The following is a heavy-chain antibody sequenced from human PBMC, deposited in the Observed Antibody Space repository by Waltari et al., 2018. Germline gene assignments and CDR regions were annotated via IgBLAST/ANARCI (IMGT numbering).Heavy chain of an antibody. CDR2: IYYSGST. V-gene: IGHV4-39*07. CDR1: GGSISSSSYY. Sequence: QLQLQESGPGLVKPSETLSLTCTVSGGSISSSSYYWGWIRQPPGKGLEWIGSIYYSGSTYYNPSLKSRVTISVDTSKNQFSLKLSSVTAADTAVCYCAREVGVDAFDIWGQGTMVTVSS. D-gene: IGHD3-22*01. CDR3: AREVGVDAFDI. J-gene: IGHJ3*02.